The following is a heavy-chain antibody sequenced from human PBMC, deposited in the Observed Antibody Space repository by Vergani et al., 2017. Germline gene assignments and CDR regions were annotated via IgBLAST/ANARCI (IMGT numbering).Heavy chain of an antibody. CDR2: INHSGST. J-gene: IGHJ4*02. CDR1: GGSFSGYY. Sequence: QVQLQESGPGLVKPSETLSLTCAVYGGSFSGYYWSWIRQPPGKGLEWIGEINHSGSTNYNPSLKSRVTISVDTSKNQFSLKLSSVTAADTAVYYCARDSCHRLHSGYDSCLFWSNWGQGTLVTVSS. CDR3: ARDSCHRLHSGYDSCLFWSN. D-gene: IGHD5-12*01. V-gene: IGHV4-34*10.